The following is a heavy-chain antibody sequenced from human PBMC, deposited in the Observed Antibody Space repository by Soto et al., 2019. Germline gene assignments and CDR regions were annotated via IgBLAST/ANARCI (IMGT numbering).Heavy chain of an antibody. V-gene: IGHV1-18*04. J-gene: IGHJ6*02. Sequence: ASVKVSCKASGYTFTSYGISWVRQAPGQGLEWMGWISAYNGNTNYAQKLQGRVTMTTDTSTSTAYMELRSLRSDDTAVYYCATTNPEDYSNYYYYGMDVWGQGTTVTV. CDR2: ISAYNGNT. CDR3: ATTNPEDYSNYYYYGMDV. CDR1: GYTFTSYG. D-gene: IGHD4-4*01.